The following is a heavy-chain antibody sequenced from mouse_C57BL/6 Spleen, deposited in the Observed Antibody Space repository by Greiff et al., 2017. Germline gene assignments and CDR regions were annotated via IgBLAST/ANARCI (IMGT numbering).Heavy chain of an antibody. CDR2: IYPSDSEN. Sequence: QVQLQQPGAELVRPGSSVKLSCKASGSTFTSYWLAWVKQRPGQGLEWIGNIYPSDSENHYNQKFKDKATLTVDKSSSTAYMQLSSLTSEDSAVYYCARRGLYYFDYWGQGTTLTVSS. CDR3: ARRGLYYFDY. J-gene: IGHJ2*01. V-gene: IGHV1-61*01. CDR1: GSTFTSYW.